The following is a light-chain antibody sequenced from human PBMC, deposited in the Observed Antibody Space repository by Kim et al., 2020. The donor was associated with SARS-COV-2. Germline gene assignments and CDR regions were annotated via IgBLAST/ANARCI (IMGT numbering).Light chain of an antibody. J-gene: IGKJ2*01. Sequence: SASVGDRVTITCQASQDIRIYLNWYQQKPGIAPNLLIYDASNLETGVPSRLSGSGSGTDFTFTISSLQPEDIATDYCQQYVIPPYTFGQGTKLEI. CDR2: DAS. CDR1: QDIRIY. V-gene: IGKV1-33*01. CDR3: QQYVIPPYT.